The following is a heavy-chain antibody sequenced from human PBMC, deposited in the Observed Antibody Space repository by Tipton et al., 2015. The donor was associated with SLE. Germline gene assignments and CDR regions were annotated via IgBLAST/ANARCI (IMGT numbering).Heavy chain of an antibody. CDR1: GGSISSSSYY. Sequence: TLSLTCTVSGGSISSSSYYWGWIRQPPGKGLEWIGRIYYSGSTYYNPSLKSRVTISVDTSKNQFSLKLSSVTAADAAVYYCARRLRGYYDSSGYHWGQGTLVTVPS. CDR2: IYYSGST. J-gene: IGHJ5*02. CDR3: ARRLRGYYDSSGYH. D-gene: IGHD3-22*01. V-gene: IGHV4-39*07.